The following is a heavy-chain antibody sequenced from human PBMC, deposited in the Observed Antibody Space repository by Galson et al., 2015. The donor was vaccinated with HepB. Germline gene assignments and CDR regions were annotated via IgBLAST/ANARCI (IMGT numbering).Heavy chain of an antibody. J-gene: IGHJ4*02. CDR1: GPTFTSNY. CDR2: INPRDSST. Sequence: SVKVSCKAAGPTFTSNYIHWVRQAPGQGLEWMGLINPRDSSTDYAQKFQGRVTVTRDTSTSTIYMELSSLTSKDTAVYYCAREGLTLKHFDYWGQGTLVTVSS. CDR3: AREGLTLKHFDY. D-gene: IGHD4/OR15-4a*01. V-gene: IGHV1-46*01.